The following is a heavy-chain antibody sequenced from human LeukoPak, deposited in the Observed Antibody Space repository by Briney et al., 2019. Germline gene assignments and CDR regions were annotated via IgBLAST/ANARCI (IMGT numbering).Heavy chain of an antibody. D-gene: IGHD2-2*02. CDR2: VTGNGDST. Sequence: GGSLTLSCAASGFTFNNYAMNWVRQAPGKGLEGVSAVTGNGDSTFYLHSVKGRFTISKDNSKNTLYLQMNGLRAEDTSVYYCPKGRGRYTTSHDYWGQGTLVTVSS. V-gene: IGHV3-23*01. J-gene: IGHJ4*02. CDR1: GFTFNNYA. CDR3: PKGRGRYTTSHDY.